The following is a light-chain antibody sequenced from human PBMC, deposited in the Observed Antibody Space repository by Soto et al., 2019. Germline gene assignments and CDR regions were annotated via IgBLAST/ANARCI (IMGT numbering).Light chain of an antibody. CDR2: DAS. Sequence: EIVLTQSPGTLSLSPGERATLSCRASQSVRNTYLAWYQQKPGQSPKLLIYDASSRATGVPDRFSGSGSGTDFTLTISSLQSEDFAVYYCQQYNNWPITFGQGTRLEIK. CDR1: QSVRNTY. CDR3: QQYNNWPIT. V-gene: IGKV3D-20*02. J-gene: IGKJ5*01.